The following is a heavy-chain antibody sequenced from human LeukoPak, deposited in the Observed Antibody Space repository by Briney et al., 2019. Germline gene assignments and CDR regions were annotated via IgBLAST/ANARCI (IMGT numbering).Heavy chain of an antibody. V-gene: IGHV3-21*01. CDR1: GFTFSSYS. CDR3: ARAGVINESFDI. D-gene: IGHD3-3*01. J-gene: IGHJ3*02. Sequence: GGSLRLSCAASGFTFSSYSMNWVRHAPGKGLERVSSISSSSSYIYYADSVKGRFTSSRDNAKNSLYLQMNSLRAEDTAVYYCARAGVINESFDIWGQGTMVTVSS. CDR2: ISSSSSYI.